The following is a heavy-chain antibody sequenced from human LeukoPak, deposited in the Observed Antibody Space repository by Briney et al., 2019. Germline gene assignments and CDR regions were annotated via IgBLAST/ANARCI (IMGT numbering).Heavy chain of an antibody. J-gene: IGHJ3*01. Sequence: GGSLRLSCAASGFTFSSYGMHWVRQAPGKGLEWVAVISYDGSNKYYADSVKGRFTISRDNSKNTLYLQMNSLRAEDTAVYYCARSTTNYNWSKVGAFDVWGQGQWSPSLQ. CDR2: ISYDGSNK. CDR3: ARSTTNYNWSKVGAFDV. D-gene: IGHD1-1*01. CDR1: GFTFSSYG. V-gene: IGHV3-30*03.